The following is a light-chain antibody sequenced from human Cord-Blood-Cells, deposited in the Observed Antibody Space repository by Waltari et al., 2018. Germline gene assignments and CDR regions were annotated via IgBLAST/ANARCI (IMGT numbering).Light chain of an antibody. CDR1: SSNIGAGSD. Sequence: QSVLTQPPSVSGAPGQSVTISRTGSSSNIGAGSDVHWYQQLPGTAPKLLIYGNSNRPSGVPDRFSGSKSGTSASLAITGLQAEDEADYYCQSYDSSLSGYVFGTGTKVTVL. CDR3: QSYDSSLSGYV. J-gene: IGLJ1*01. V-gene: IGLV1-40*01. CDR2: GNS.